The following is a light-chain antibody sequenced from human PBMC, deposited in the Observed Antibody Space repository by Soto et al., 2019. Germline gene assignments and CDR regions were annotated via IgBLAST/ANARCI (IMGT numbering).Light chain of an antibody. J-gene: IGLJ1*01. CDR3: SSYTSSSPFV. Sequence: QSVLAQPASVSGSPGQSITISCTGTSNDVGGYNYVSWCQQHPGKAPQLMIYGVSNRPSGVSNRFSGSKSGNTASLTISGLQAEDEADYYCSSYTSSSPFVLGTGTKVTVL. V-gene: IGLV2-14*01. CDR1: SNDVGGYNY. CDR2: GVS.